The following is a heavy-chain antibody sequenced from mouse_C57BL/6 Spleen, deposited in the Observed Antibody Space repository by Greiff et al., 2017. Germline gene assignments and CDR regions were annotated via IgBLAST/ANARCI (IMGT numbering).Heavy chain of an antibody. D-gene: IGHD2-3*01. CDR2: INPNYGTT. V-gene: IGHV1-39*01. CDR1: GYSFTDYN. CDR3: ARGGVDGYYDYFDC. Sequence: VQLQQSGPELVKPGASVKISCKASGYSFTDYNMNWVKQSNGKSLEWIGVINPNYGTTSYNQKFTGKATLTVDPSSSTAYMQLNSLTSEDSAVYYCARGGVDGYYDYFDCWGQGTTLTVSS. J-gene: IGHJ2*01.